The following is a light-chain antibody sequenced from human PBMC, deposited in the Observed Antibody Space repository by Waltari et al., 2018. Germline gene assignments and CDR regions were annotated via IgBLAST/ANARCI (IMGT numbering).Light chain of an antibody. Sequence: SYVLTQPPSVSVAPGQTATITCGGNNIGSQSVHWYQQQPGRAPGLVGEDDRDRPSGIPDRFSGSNSGNTATLGISRVDAGDEAHYCCQVWHTMSDHAVFGEGTKLTVL. J-gene: IGLJ2*01. V-gene: IGLV3-21*02. CDR3: QVWHTMSDHAV. CDR2: DDR. CDR1: NIGSQS.